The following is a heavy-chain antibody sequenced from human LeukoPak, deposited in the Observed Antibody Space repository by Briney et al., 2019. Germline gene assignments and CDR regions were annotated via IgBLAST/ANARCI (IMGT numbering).Heavy chain of an antibody. CDR1: GFTFSDYY. CDR2: ISCSGNTT. J-gene: IGHJ4*02. Sequence: PGGSLRLSCADSGFTFSDYYMSWIRQAPGKGLECVSYISCSGNTTYHADSVKGRFTISRDNAKNSLYLQMSSLRAEDTAVYYCARDGGSSWYFDYWGQGTLVTVSS. CDR3: ARDGGSSWYFDY. D-gene: IGHD6-13*01. V-gene: IGHV3-11*04.